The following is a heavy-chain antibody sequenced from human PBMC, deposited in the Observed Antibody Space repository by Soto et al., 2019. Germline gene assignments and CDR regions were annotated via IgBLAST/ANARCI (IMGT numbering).Heavy chain of an antibody. CDR2: IIPIFGTA. D-gene: IGHD1-1*01. CDR1: GYTFTGYY. V-gene: IGHV1-69*13. Sequence: SVKVSCKASGYTFTGYYMHWVRQAPGQGLEWMGGIIPIFGTANYAQKFQGRVTITADESTSTAYMELSSLRSEDTAVYYCARCKLRYSLNLYYYYYGMDVWGQGTTVTAP. J-gene: IGHJ6*02. CDR3: ARCKLRYSLNLYYYYYGMDV.